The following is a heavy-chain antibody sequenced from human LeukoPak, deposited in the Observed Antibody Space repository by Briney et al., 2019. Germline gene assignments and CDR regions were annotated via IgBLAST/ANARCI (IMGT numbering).Heavy chain of an antibody. CDR2: TIPILGIA. V-gene: IGHV1-69*04. Sequence: GSSVKVSCKASGGTFSSYAISWVRQAPGQGLEWMGRTIPILGIANYAQKFQGRVTITADKSTSTAYMELSSLRSEDTAVYYCARAFWYYGSGRYPDHDAFDIWGQGTMVTVSS. J-gene: IGHJ3*02. D-gene: IGHD3-10*01. CDR1: GGTFSSYA. CDR3: ARAFWYYGSGRYPDHDAFDI.